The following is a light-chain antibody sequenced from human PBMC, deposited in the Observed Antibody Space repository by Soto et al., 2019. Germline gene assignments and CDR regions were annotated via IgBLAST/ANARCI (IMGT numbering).Light chain of an antibody. J-gene: IGKJ1*01. CDR2: GAS. CDR1: QSVSSSY. CDR3: QQYGSSPRT. V-gene: IGKV3-20*01. Sequence: EVVLTRWPGTLSLTPGERATLSCRASQSVSSSYLAWYQQKPGQAPRLLIYGASSRATGIPDRFSGSGSGTDFTLTISRLEPEDFAVYYCQQYGSSPRTFGQGTKVDIK.